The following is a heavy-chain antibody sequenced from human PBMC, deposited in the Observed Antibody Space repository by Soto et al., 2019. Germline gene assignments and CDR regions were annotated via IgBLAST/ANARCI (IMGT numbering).Heavy chain of an antibody. CDR2: LSWDDDK. V-gene: IGHV2-5*02. CDR3: VQSRCGGDCLEIYSSHAYNGLDV. J-gene: IGHJ6*02. CDR1: GLSLRTTGVC. Sequence: QVTLKESGPTLVKPTQTLTLTCTVSGLSLRTTGVCVGWVRQPPGKALEWLALLSWDDDKRYSPSLRSRLTIAKDISEKQVVLTMTNIDTVDTATYYCVQSRCGGDCLEIYSSHAYNGLDVWGQGTTVTVSS. D-gene: IGHD2-21*02.